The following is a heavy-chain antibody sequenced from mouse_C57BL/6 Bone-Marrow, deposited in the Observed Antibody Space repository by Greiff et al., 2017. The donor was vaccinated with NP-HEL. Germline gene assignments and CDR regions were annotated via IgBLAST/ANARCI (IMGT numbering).Heavy chain of an antibody. CDR2: IDPENGDT. D-gene: IGHD2-1*01. Sequence: EVQLQQSGAELVRPGASVKLSCTASGFNIKDDYMHWVKQRPEQGLEWIGWIDPENGDTEYASKFQGKATITADTSSNTAYLPLRSLTSEDTAVYYCTSIYSGNPFAYWGQGTLVTVSA. J-gene: IGHJ3*01. V-gene: IGHV14-4*01. CDR1: GFNIKDDY. CDR3: TSIYSGNPFAY.